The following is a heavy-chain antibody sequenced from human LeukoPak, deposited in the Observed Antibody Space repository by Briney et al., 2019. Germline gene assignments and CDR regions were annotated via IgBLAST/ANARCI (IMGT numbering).Heavy chain of an antibody. CDR2: IKQDGSEK. J-gene: IGHJ3*02. V-gene: IGHV3-7*01. CDR1: GFTFSDYW. Sequence: GGSLRLSCAASGFTFSDYWMSWVRQAPGKGLEWVANIKQDGSEKYYVDSVKGRFTISRDNAKNSLYLQMNSLRAEDTAVYYCARDGSGSYYAFDIWGQGTMVTVSS. CDR3: ARDGSGSYYAFDI. D-gene: IGHD3-10*01.